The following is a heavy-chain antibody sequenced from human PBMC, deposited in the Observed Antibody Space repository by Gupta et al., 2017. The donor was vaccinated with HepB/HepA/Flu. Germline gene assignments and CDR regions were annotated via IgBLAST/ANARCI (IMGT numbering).Heavy chain of an antibody. J-gene: IGHJ4*02. CDR3: ARWRGPIITYSGSYRPTSYFDY. CDR1: GFTFSSYA. CDR2: ISGSGGST. V-gene: IGHV3-23*01. D-gene: IGHD1-26*01. Sequence: EVQLLESGGGLVQPGGSLRLSCAASGFTFSSYAMSWVRQAPGKGLEWVAGISGSGGSTYYADSVKGRFTISRDNSKNTLYLQMNSLRAEDTAVYYCARWRGPIITYSGSYRPTSYFDYWGQGTLVTVSS.